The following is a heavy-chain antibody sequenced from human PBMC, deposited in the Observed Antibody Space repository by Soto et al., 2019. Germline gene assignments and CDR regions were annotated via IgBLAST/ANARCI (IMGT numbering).Heavy chain of an antibody. D-gene: IGHD5-12*01. CDR1: GFTFSSYG. CDR2: ISYDGSNK. CDR3: ARSPLSPVDIVPDAFDI. Sequence: QVQLVESGGGVVQPGRSLRLSCAASGFTFSSYGMHWVRQAPGKGLAWVAVISYDGSNKYYADSVKGRFTISRDNSKNTLYLQMNSLRAEDTAVYYCARSPLSPVDIVPDAFDIWGQGTMVTVSS. V-gene: IGHV3-30*03. J-gene: IGHJ3*02.